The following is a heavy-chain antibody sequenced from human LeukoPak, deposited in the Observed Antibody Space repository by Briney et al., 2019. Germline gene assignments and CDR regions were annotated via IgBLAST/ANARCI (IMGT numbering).Heavy chain of an antibody. J-gene: IGHJ3*02. D-gene: IGHD1-26*01. CDR2: ISSSSTYI. V-gene: IGHV3-21*01. Sequence: GGTLRLSCAASGFTFSSYGMSWVRQAPGKGLEWVSFISSSSTYINYADSVKGRFTISRDNAKNSLYLQINSLRAEDTAVYYCARLCIVGTKSAFDIWGQGTMVTVSS. CDR3: ARLCIVGTKSAFDI. CDR1: GFTFSSYG.